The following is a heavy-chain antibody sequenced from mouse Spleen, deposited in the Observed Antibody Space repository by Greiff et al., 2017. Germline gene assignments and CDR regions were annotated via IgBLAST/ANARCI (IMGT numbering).Heavy chain of an antibody. V-gene: IGHV1-19*01. D-gene: IGHD2-14*01. J-gene: IGHJ1*01. CDR1: GYTFTDYY. CDR3: ARIRYDEYFDD. CDR2: INPYNGGT. Sequence: VQLQQSGPVLVKPGASVKMSCKASGYTFTDYYMNWVKQSHGKSLEWIGVINPYNGGTSYNQKFKGKATLTVDKSSSTAYMELNSLTSEDSAVYYCARIRYDEYFDDWGAGTTVTVSS.